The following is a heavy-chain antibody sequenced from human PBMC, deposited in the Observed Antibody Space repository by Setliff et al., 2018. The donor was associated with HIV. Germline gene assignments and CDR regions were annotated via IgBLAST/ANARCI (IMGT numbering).Heavy chain of an antibody. J-gene: IGHJ4*02. D-gene: IGHD2-2*02. V-gene: IGHV4-4*09. CDR2: IYTSGST. CDR1: GGSISTYY. Sequence: PSETLSLTCTVSGGSISTYYWTWIRQPPGKGLEWIGYIYTSGSTSYNPSLKSRLTISLDTSKNQFSLKLSSVTAADTAVYCCARQERYCTSADCYRYFNYWGQGTLVTVSS. CDR3: ARQERYCTSADCYRYFNY.